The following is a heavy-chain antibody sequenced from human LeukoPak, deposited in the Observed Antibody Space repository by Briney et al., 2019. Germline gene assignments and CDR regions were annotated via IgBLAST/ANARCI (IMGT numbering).Heavy chain of an antibody. CDR1: GGSISSYY. V-gene: IGHV4-59*08. Sequence: SETLSLTCTGSGGSISSYYWSWIRQPPGKGLEWIGYIYYSGSTNYNPSLKSRVTISVDTSKNQFSLKLSSVTAADTAVYYCARHVGYYDSLDIWGQGTMVTVSS. D-gene: IGHD3-22*01. CDR2: IYYSGST. J-gene: IGHJ3*02. CDR3: ARHVGYYDSLDI.